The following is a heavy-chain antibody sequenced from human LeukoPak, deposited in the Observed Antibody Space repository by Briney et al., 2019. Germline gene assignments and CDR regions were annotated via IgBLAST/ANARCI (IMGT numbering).Heavy chain of an antibody. Sequence: GGSLRLSCAASGFIVNNNYMSWARQAPGKGLEWVSVIYSGGTTHYADSVKGRFTISRDISKNTLYLQMNSLRVEDTAVYYCARMTDSAGWYFDYWGQGTLLTVSS. V-gene: IGHV3-53*01. J-gene: IGHJ4*02. CDR2: IYSGGTT. D-gene: IGHD3-22*01. CDR1: GFIVNNNY. CDR3: ARMTDSAGWYFDY.